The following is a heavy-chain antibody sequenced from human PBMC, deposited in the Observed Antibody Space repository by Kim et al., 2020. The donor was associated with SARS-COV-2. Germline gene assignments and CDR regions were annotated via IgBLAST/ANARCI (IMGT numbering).Heavy chain of an antibody. CDR2: ISGSGGST. CDR3: AKETRKASFGVVITSYFDY. V-gene: IGHV3-23*01. J-gene: IGHJ4*02. CDR1: GFTFSSYA. D-gene: IGHD3-3*01. Sequence: GGSLRLSCAASGFTFSSYAMSWVRQAPGKGLEWVSAISGSGGSTYYADSVKGRFTISRDNSKNTLYLQMNSLRAEDTAVYYCAKETRKASFGVVITSYFDYWGQGTLVTVSS.